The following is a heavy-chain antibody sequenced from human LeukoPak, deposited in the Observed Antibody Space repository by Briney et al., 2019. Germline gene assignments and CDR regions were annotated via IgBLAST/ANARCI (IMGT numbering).Heavy chain of an antibody. Sequence: PSETLSLTCTVSGGSFSGYYWSWIRQPPGKGLEWIGEINHSGSTNYNPSLKSRVTISVDTSKNQFSLKLSSVTAADTAVYYCARDPGNNWPPGGQGALVTVSS. CDR1: GGSFSGYY. CDR2: INHSGST. CDR3: ARDPGNNWPP. D-gene: IGHD1-1*01. V-gene: IGHV4-34*01. J-gene: IGHJ4*02.